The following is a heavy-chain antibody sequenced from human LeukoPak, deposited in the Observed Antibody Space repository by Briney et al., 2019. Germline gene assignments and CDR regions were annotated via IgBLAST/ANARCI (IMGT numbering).Heavy chain of an antibody. D-gene: IGHD3-10*01. CDR3: ASYYGSGSERNFDY. J-gene: IGHJ4*02. CDR2: IYYSGST. V-gene: IGHV4-39*01. Sequence: MPSETLSLTCTVSGGSISSSSYYWGWIRQPAGKGLEWIGSIYYSGSTYYNPSLKSRVTISVDTSKNQFSLKLSSVTAADTAVYYCASYYGSGSERNFDYWGQGTLVTVSS. CDR1: GGSISSSSYY.